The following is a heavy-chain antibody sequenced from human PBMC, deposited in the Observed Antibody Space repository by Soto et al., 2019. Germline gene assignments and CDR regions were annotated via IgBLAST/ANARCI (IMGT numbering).Heavy chain of an antibody. CDR1: GFTFSTYS. CDR3: ARGASYGMAV. CDR2: ISSGSSPI. Sequence: GGSLRLSCAASGFTFSTYSMNWVRQAPGKGLEWVSYISSGSSPIYYADSVKGRFTISRDNAKNSLYLQMNSLRAEDTAVYYCARGASYGMAVWGQGTTVTVSS. J-gene: IGHJ6*02. V-gene: IGHV3-48*01.